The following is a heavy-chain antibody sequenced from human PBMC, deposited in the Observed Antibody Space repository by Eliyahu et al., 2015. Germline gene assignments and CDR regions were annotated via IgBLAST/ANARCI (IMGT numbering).Heavy chain of an antibody. CDR2: ISGSGGST. Sequence: EVQLVESGGGLVQPGGSLRLSCAASGFXFSXXAXXXVRQAPGKGXEWVSXISGSGGSTYYADSVKGRFTISRDNSKNTLYLQMNSLRAEDTAVYYCAKLIEGHYDSSGYYTSLWYFDLWGRGTLVTVSS. V-gene: IGHV3-23*04. J-gene: IGHJ2*01. D-gene: IGHD3-22*01. CDR3: AKLIEGHYDSSGYYTSLWYFDL. CDR1: GFXFSXXA.